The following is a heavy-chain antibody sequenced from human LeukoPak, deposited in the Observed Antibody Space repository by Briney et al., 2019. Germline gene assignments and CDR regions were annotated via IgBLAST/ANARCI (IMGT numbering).Heavy chain of an antibody. CDR2: ISPRSDYI. J-gene: IGHJ4*02. CDR3: SRGGTDDPFNS. V-gene: IGHV3-21*01. Sequence: GGSLRLSCAASGFTFSSYSMNWVRQAPGKGLEWVSSISPRSDYIYYADSLKGRFTISRDNAKVSLYLQMNSLRAEDTAVYYCSRGGTDDPFNSWGQGTLVTVSS. CDR1: GFTFSSYS. D-gene: IGHD1-1*01.